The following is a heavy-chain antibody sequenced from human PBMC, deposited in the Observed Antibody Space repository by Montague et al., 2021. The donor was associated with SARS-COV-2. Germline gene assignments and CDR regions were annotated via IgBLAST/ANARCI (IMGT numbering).Heavy chain of an antibody. D-gene: IGHD6-6*01. V-gene: IGHV3-13*04. CDR3: ARGGEWSSSSLPDY. J-gene: IGHJ4*02. CDR2: IGIGGDT. Sequence: SLRLSCAASGFTFGGYDMNWVRQAPGKGLEWVSAIGIGGDTYYLGSVKGRFIISRENAKNSLYLQMNSLRVGDTAVYYCARGGEWSSSSLPDYWGQGTLLTVSS. CDR1: GFTFGGYD.